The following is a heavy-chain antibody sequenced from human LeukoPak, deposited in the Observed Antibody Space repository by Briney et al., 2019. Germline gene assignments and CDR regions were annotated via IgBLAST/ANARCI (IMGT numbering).Heavy chain of an antibody. V-gene: IGHV1-69*05. CDR2: IIPIFGTA. Sequence: GASVKVSCKASGGTFSRYAISLVRQAPGQGLEWMGRIIPIFGTANYAQKFQGRVTITTDESTSTAYMELSSLRSEDTAVYYCARDGDVTVTSHPYYYYYTDVWGKGTTVTVSS. D-gene: IGHD4-17*01. CDR3: ARDGDVTVTSHPYYYYYTDV. CDR1: GGTFSRYA. J-gene: IGHJ6*03.